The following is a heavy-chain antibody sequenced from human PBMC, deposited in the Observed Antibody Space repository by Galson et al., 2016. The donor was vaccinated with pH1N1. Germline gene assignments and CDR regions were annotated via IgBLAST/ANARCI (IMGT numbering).Heavy chain of an antibody. V-gene: IGHV3-23*01. CDR2: ISGSGATT. CDR3: ASGNLRIAERLSWFDP. J-gene: IGHJ5*02. CDR1: GFTFSSYA. Sequence: SLRLSCAVSGFTFSSYAMNWVRQAPGKGLEWVSGISGSGATTYYADSVKGRFTISRDNSKNMLYLQMNSLRVEDTALYYCASGNLRIAERLSWFDPRGQGTLVTVSS. D-gene: IGHD6-13*01.